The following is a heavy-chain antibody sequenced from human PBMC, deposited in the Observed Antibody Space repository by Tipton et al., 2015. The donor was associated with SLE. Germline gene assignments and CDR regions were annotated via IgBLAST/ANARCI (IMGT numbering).Heavy chain of an antibody. CDR2: IYDTGST. Sequence: GLVKPSETLSLTCSVSGGSISSHYWSWIRQSPGKGLEWIGYIYDTGSTHYNPSLKSRITISLDTSKNQFALKLSSVTAADTALYYCARTYGDAAFDLWGQGTKVTVSS. CDR3: ARTYGDAAFDL. V-gene: IGHV4-59*11. D-gene: IGHD4-17*01. J-gene: IGHJ3*01. CDR1: GGSISSHY.